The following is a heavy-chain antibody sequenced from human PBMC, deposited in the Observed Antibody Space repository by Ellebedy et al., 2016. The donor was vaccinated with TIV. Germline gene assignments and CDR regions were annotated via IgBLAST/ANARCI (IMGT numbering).Heavy chain of an antibody. J-gene: IGHJ3*02. CDR2: ISTSGGST. CDR1: GFTFSSYA. Sequence: PGGSLRLSCAASGFTFSSYAMSWVRQAPGMGLEWVSGISTSGGSTNYADSVQGRFTISRDNSKNTLYLQMNNLRAEDTAIYFCAKDRLYSGNYHDAFDIWGRGTMVSVSS. CDR3: AKDRLYSGNYHDAFDI. V-gene: IGHV3-23*01. D-gene: IGHD1-26*01.